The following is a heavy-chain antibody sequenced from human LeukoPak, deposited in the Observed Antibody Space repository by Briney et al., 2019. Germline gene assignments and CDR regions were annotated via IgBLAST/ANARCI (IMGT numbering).Heavy chain of an antibody. D-gene: IGHD4-23*01. CDR2: IWYDGSNK. CDR1: GFTFSSYG. CDR3: ARDLDYGGNLREEYGMDV. J-gene: IGHJ6*02. V-gene: IGHV3-33*01. Sequence: GRSLRLSCAASGFTFSSYGMHWVRQAPGKGLEWVAVIWYDGSNKYYADSVKGRFTISRDNSKNTLYLQMNSLRAEDTAVYYCARDLDYGGNLREEYGMDVWGRGTTVTVSS.